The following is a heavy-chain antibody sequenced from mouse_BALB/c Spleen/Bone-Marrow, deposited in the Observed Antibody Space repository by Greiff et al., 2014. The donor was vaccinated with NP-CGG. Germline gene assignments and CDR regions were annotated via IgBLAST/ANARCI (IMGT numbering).Heavy chain of an antibody. J-gene: IGHJ2*01. CDR3: ARSGSSSGYFDY. CDR2: ISSGSSTI. V-gene: IGHV5-17*02. CDR1: GFTFSSFA. D-gene: IGHD1-1*01. Sequence: DVHLVESGGGLVQPGGSRKLSCEASGFTFSSFAMHWVRRAPGKGLEGVAYISSGSSTIYYADTVMGRFTISRDNPKNTLFLQMTSLRSEDTAMYYCARSGSSSGYFDYWGQGTTLTVSS.